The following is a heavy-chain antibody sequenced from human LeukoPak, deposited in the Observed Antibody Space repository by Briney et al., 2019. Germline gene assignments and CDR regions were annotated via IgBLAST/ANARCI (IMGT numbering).Heavy chain of an antibody. CDR1: GFTFDDYA. CDR2: ISWNSGSI. V-gene: IGHV3-9*01. J-gene: IGHJ4*02. Sequence: GRSLRLSCAASGFTFDDYAMHWVRQAPGKGLEWVSGISWNSGSIGYADSVKGRFTISRDNAKNSLYLQMNSLRAEDTALYYCAKDTYYYGSGMACDYWGQGTLVTVSS. D-gene: IGHD3-10*01. CDR3: AKDTYYYGSGMACDY.